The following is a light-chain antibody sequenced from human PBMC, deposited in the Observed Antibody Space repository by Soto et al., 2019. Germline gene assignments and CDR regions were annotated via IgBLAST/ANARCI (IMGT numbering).Light chain of an antibody. V-gene: IGLV1-51*01. CDR1: SSNIGNNY. Sequence: QSVLTQPPSVSAAPGQTVTISCSGGSSNIGNNYVSWYQQIPGTAPKLLIYNNDKRPSGMPDRFSASKSGTSATLGITGLQTGDEADYYCGTWDSSLSAWVFGGGTKLTVL. CDR2: NND. J-gene: IGLJ3*02. CDR3: GTWDSSLSAWV.